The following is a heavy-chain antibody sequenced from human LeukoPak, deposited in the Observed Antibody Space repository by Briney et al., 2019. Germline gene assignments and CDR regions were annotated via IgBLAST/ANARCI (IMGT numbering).Heavy chain of an antibody. D-gene: IGHD3-10*01. CDR3: AREDGSGIYYYYYMDV. Sequence: TETLSLTCTVSGGSSSSSSYYWDWIREPPGKGLEWIGSIYYSGNTYYNPSLKSRVTIYVDASKNQFSLKLTSVTAADTAVYYCAREDGSGIYYYYYMDVWGKGTTVTISS. J-gene: IGHJ6*03. CDR2: IYYSGNT. CDR1: GGSSSSSSYY. V-gene: IGHV4-39*02.